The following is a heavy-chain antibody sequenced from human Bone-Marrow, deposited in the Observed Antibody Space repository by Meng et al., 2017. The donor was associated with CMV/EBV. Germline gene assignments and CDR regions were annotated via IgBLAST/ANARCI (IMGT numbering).Heavy chain of an antibody. CDR1: GYTFTTYY. Sequence: ASVKVSCKASGYTFTTYYIHWVRQAPGQGLEWMGIINTNEGSITYAQKLQGRVTMTRDTSTSTVYMELSSLRSEDTAVYYCARGYNSGYDYVWGSYRNMFDYWGQGTLVTVYS. CDR2: INTNEGSI. D-gene: IGHD3-16*02. V-gene: IGHV1-46*04. J-gene: IGHJ4*02. CDR3: ARGYNSGYDYVWGSYRNMFDY.